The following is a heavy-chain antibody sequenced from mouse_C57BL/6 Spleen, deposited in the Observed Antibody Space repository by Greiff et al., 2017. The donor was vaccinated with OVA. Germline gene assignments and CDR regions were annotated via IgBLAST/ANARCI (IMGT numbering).Heavy chain of an antibody. CDR1: GYTFTDYN. J-gene: IGHJ3*01. Sequence: EVQLQQSGPELVKPGASVKIPCKASGYTFTDYNMDWVKQSPGKSLEWIGDINPYNGGTIYNQKFKGKATLTVDKSSSTAYMELRSLTSEDTAVYYCARGGYSNYERFAYWGQGTLVTVAA. V-gene: IGHV1-18*01. CDR2: INPYNGGT. CDR3: ARGGYSNYERFAY. D-gene: IGHD2-5*01.